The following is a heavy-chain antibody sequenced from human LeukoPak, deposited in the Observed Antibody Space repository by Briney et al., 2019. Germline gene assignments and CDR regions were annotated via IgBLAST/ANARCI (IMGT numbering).Heavy chain of an antibody. V-gene: IGHV3-7*05. J-gene: IGHJ4*02. CDR1: GFTFSTDW. Sequence: GGSLRLSCAASGFTFSTDWMSWVRQAPGRGLDWVANIKKDGSEKYYVDSVWGRFTISRDNAKNSLYLQMNSLRAEDTAVYYCARTYDWGTYRYVAYWGQGTLVTVSS. CDR3: ARTYDWGTYRYVAY. D-gene: IGHD3-16*02. CDR2: IKKDGSEK.